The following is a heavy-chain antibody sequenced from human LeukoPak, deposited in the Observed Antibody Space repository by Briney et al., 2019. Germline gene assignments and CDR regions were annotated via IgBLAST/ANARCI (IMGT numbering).Heavy chain of an antibody. CDR2: IYTTGSS. Sequence: SETLSLTCTVSGGSINNYYWSWIRLPAGKGLEWIGRIYTTGSSNYNPSLKGRVTISVDKSKNQFSLNLSSVTAADTAIYYCARDGYSSAWADLEYFDYWGQGIPVPVSS. V-gene: IGHV4-4*07. CDR3: ARDGYSSAWADLEYFDY. CDR1: GGSINNYY. J-gene: IGHJ4*02. D-gene: IGHD6-19*01.